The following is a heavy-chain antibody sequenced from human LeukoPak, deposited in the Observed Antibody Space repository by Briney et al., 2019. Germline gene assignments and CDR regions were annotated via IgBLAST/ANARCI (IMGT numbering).Heavy chain of an antibody. CDR2: IGGSDGRT. D-gene: IGHD2-2*01. Sequence: PGGSLRLSCAASGFTFSTYAMSWVRQAPGKGLEWVSLIGGSDGRTRYADSVKGRFTISRDNAKNSLYLQMNSLRAEDTALYYCAKDISWGYCSSTSCSYFDYWGQGTLVTVSS. J-gene: IGHJ4*02. CDR1: GFTFSTYA. CDR3: AKDISWGYCSSTSCSYFDY. V-gene: IGHV3-23*01.